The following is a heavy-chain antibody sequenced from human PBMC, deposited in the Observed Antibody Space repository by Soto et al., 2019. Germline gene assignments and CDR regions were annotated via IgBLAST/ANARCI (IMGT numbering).Heavy chain of an antibody. D-gene: IGHD1-7*01. CDR3: TTGIYNWNYAEIDY. CDR2: INHSGST. Sequence: SETLSLTCAVYGGSFSGYYWSWIRQPPGKGLEWIGEINHSGSTNYNPSLKSRVTISVDTSKNQFSLKLSSVTAADTAVYYCTTGIYNWNYAEIDYWGQGTLVTVSS. V-gene: IGHV4-34*01. CDR1: GGSFSGYY. J-gene: IGHJ4*02.